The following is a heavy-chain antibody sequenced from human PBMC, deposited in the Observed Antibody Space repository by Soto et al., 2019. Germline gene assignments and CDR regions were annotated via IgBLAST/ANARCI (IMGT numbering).Heavy chain of an antibody. CDR1: GGSFSGYY. CDR2: INHSGST. CDR3: ARGGVVVVAATRWFDP. J-gene: IGHJ5*02. D-gene: IGHD2-15*01. V-gene: IGHV4-34*01. Sequence: SETLSLTCAVYGGSFSGYYWSWIRQPPGKGLEWIGEINHSGSTNYNPSLKSRVTISVDTSKNQFSLKLSSVTAADTAVYYCARGGVVVVAATRWFDPWGQGILVTVSS.